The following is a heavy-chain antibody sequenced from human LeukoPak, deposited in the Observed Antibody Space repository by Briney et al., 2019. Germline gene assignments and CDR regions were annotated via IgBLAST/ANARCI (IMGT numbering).Heavy chain of an antibody. Sequence: GGSLRLSCAASGFTFSSYEMNWVRQAPGKGLEWVSYISSSGSTIYYADSVKGRFTISRDNAKNSLYLQMNSLRAEDTAIYYCAKDGLGGFGDYMDVWGKGTTVTISS. D-gene: IGHD3-10*01. CDR2: ISSSGSTI. CDR1: GFTFSSYE. V-gene: IGHV3-48*03. J-gene: IGHJ6*03. CDR3: AKDGLGGFGDYMDV.